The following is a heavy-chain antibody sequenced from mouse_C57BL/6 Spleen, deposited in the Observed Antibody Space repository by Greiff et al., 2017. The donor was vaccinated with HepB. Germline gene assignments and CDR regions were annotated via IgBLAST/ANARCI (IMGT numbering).Heavy chain of an antibody. D-gene: IGHD1-1*01. V-gene: IGHV5-17*01. CDR1: GFTFSDYG. Sequence: EVMLVESGGGLVKPGGSLKLSCAASGFTFSDYGMHWVRQAPEKGLEWVAYISSGSSTIYYADTVKGRFTISRDNAKNTLFLQMTSLRSEDTAMYYCARAPYYYGSSYLYFDVWGTGTTVTVSS. CDR3: ARAPYYYGSSYLYFDV. CDR2: ISSGSSTI. J-gene: IGHJ1*03.